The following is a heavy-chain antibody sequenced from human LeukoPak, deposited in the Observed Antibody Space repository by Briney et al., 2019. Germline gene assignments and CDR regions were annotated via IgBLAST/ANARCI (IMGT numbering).Heavy chain of an antibody. CDR3: ARGGASPMYYDFWSGYWGPYFDY. CDR1: GYTFTSYY. Sequence: GASVKVSCKASGYTFTSYYMHWVRQAPGQGLEWMGIINPSGGSTSYAQKFQGRVTMTRDMSTSTVYMELSSLRSEDTAVYYCARGGASPMYYDFWSGYWGPYFDYWGQGTLVTVSS. D-gene: IGHD3-3*01. J-gene: IGHJ4*02. V-gene: IGHV1-46*01. CDR2: INPSGGST.